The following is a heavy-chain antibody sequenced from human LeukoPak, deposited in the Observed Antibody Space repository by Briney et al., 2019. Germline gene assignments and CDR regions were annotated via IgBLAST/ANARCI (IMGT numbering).Heavy chain of an antibody. CDR1: GFTLSTYG. Sequence: SGGSLRLSCAASGFTLSTYGMHWVRQAPGKGLEWVAVISSDGSNKFYADSVKGRFTISRDGSKNSLYLQMNSLRAEDTAVYYCARGGWYFDYWGQGTLVTVSS. V-gene: IGHV3-30*03. D-gene: IGHD6-19*01. CDR2: ISSDGSNK. CDR3: ARGGWYFDY. J-gene: IGHJ4*02.